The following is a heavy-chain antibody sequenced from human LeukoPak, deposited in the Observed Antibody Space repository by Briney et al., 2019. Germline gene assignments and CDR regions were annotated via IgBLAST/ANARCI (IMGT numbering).Heavy chain of an antibody. J-gene: IGHJ6*03. CDR3: AKGGEDTMRDGHNYYYYYMDV. Sequence: PRGSLSLSCALSRITPRSHATSWVRHAPREGLEWVSLISGSGGHTYYRNSVKSRFTTSKDNSTKRLYLPMNLLRPEETAVYSSAKGGEDTMRDGHNYYYYYMDVWGQGTTVTVSS. CDR2: ISGSGGHT. V-gene: IGHV3-23*01. CDR1: RITPRSHA. D-gene: IGHD5-24*01.